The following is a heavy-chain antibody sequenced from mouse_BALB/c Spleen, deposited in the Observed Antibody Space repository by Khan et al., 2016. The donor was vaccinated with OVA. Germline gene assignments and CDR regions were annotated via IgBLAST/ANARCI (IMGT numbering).Heavy chain of an antibody. Sequence: QIQLVQSGPELKKPGETVKISCKASGYTFTDYSMHWVKQAPGKGLKWMGWINTGTGEPTYADDFKGRFAFSLETSASTAYLQINNLKNEDTATYFWARDRYDYFDYWGQGTTLTVSA. V-gene: IGHV9-2-1*01. CDR2: INTGTGEP. D-gene: IGHD2-14*01. J-gene: IGHJ2*01. CDR3: ARDRYDYFDY. CDR1: GYTFTDYS.